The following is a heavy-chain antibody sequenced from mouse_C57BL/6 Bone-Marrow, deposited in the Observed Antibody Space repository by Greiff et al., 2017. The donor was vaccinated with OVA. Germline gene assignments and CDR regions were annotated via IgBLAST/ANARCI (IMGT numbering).Heavy chain of an antibody. CDR3: ARFSDY. J-gene: IGHJ2*01. CDR2: IDPSDSYT. V-gene: IGHV1-50*01. CDR1: GYTFTSYW. Sequence: QVQLQQPGAELVKPGASVKLSCKASGYTFTSYWMQWVKQRPGQGLEWIGEIDPSDSYTNYNQKFKGKATLTVDTSSSTAYMQLSSLTYEDSAVYYCARFSDYWGQGTTLTVSS.